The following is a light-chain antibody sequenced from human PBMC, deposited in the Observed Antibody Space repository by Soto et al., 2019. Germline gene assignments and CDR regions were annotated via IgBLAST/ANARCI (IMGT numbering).Light chain of an antibody. V-gene: IGLV8-61*01. CDR2: STN. CDR3: VLYMGSGIWV. J-gene: IGLJ3*02. CDR1: SGSVSINYY. Sequence: QAVVTQEPSFSVSPGRTVTLTCGLSSGSVSINYYPSWYQQTPGQAPRTLIYSTNTRSSGVPDRFSGSILGNKAALTITGAQADDESYYYCVLYMGSGIWVFGGGTKLTVL.